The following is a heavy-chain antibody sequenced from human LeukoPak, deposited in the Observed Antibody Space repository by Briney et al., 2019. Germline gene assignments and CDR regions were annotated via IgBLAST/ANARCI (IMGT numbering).Heavy chain of an antibody. J-gene: IGHJ3*01. CDR1: GFTFSSYA. CDR2: ISGSAGST. CDR3: AKDRSCTGSSCNVGS. D-gene: IGHD2-2*01. Sequence: PGGSLRLSCAASGFTFSSYAMSWVRQAPGKGLEWVSAISGSAGSTYYADSVKGRFTISRDNSKNTLFLQMNSLRAEDTAVYYCAKDRSCTGSSCNVGSWGQGTMVTVSS. V-gene: IGHV3-23*01.